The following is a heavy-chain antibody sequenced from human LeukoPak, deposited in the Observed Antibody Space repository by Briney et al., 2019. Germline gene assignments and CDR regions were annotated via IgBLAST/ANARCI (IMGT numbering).Heavy chain of an antibody. CDR3: ARDDYGGTKY. J-gene: IGHJ4*02. CDR2: IKQDGSEK. Sequence: TGGSLRLSCAASGVTFSDHYMAWVRQAPGKGLEWVANIKQDGSEKYYVDSVKGRFTISRDNAKNSLYLQMNSLRAEDTAVYYCARDDYGGTKYWGQGTLVTVSS. D-gene: IGHD4/OR15-4a*01. CDR1: GVTFSDHY. V-gene: IGHV3-7*01.